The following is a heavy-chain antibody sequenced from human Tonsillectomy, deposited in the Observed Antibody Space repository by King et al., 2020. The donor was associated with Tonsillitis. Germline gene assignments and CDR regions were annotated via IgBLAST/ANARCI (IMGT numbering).Heavy chain of an antibody. D-gene: IGHD5-24*01. CDR1: GYKFTTYG. J-gene: IGHJ4*02. V-gene: IGHV1-18*01. CDR2: ISTYNGHT. CDR3: ARDSATITFDS. Sequence: VQLVESGAEVKKPGASVKVSCKASGYKFTTYGISWVRQAPGQGLEWMGGISTYNGHTYYAQEVQGRVTMTTDTSTSTAYMALRSLRSNDTAVYFCARDSATITFDSWGQGTLVTVSS.